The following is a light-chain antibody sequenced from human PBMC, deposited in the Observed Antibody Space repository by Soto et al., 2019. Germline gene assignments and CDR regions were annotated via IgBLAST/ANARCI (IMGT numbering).Light chain of an antibody. V-gene: IGKV3-20*01. Sequence: EIVLTQSPGTLSLSPGERATLSCRASRSLSSSYVVWYQQKPVQAPMLLIYAASRRATGIPDRVSGSGSATEYTLNISRLEPEDFAVYDCQQQGTFGQGTKLEIK. CDR3: QQQGT. CDR2: AAS. CDR1: RSLSSSY. J-gene: IGKJ2*01.